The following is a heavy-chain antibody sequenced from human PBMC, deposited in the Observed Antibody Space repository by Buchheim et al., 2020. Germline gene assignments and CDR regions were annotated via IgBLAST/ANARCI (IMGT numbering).Heavy chain of an antibody. CDR2: VSSSGSVI. CDR3: ARGGLTGTSWDAFDI. J-gene: IGHJ3*02. D-gene: IGHD1-7*01. Sequence: EVQLVESGGGLVKPGGSLRLSCAASGFTFSDYAINWVRQAPGKGLEWVSSVSSSGSVIYYADSVKGRFTISRENAKNSLYLQMSSLRAEDAAVYYCARGGLTGTSWDAFDIWGQGT. CDR1: GFTFSDYA. V-gene: IGHV3-21*02.